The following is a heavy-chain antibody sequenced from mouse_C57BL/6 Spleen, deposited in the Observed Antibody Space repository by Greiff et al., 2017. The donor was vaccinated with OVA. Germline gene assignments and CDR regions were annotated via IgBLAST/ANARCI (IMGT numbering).Heavy chain of an antibody. CDR2: IYPSDSYT. J-gene: IGHJ2*01. CDR3: ARSYDYDGDYFDY. V-gene: IGHV1-59*01. D-gene: IGHD2-4*01. Sequence: QVQLQQPGAELVRPGTSVKLSCKASGYTFTSYWMHWVKQRPGQGLEWIGVIYPSDSYTNYNQKFKGKATLTVDTSSSTAYMQLSSLTSEDSAVYYCARSYDYDGDYFDYWGKGTTLTVSS. CDR1: GYTFTSYW.